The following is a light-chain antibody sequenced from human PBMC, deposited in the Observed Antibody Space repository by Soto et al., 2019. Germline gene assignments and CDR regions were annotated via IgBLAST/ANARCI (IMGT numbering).Light chain of an antibody. Sequence: QSVLTQLRSVSGAPERRVTISCSGSSSNIGAGKAVHRYPHLPGTAPKLLIYGNYNRPSAVPDRFSGSKSGTSASLAIPGLPAEDEADYYCQSYASSLSGTVFGTGPKVTVL. CDR2: GNY. CDR1: SSNIGAGKA. V-gene: IGLV1-40*01. J-gene: IGLJ1*01. CDR3: QSYASSLSGTV.